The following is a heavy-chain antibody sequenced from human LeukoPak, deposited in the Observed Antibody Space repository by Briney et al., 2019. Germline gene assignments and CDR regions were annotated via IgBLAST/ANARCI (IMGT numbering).Heavy chain of an antibody. D-gene: IGHD3-10*02. V-gene: IGHV4-39*01. Sequence: SETLPLTCSVSGDSISSSSYYWGWIRQPPGKGLEWIGSIYYTGSTYYNPSLKSRVTISVDTSNNQFSLKLSSVTAADTAVYYCARRLRAYAYVFDYWGQGTLVTVSS. CDR3: ARRLRAYAYVFDY. CDR1: GDSISSSSYY. CDR2: IYYTGST. J-gene: IGHJ4*02.